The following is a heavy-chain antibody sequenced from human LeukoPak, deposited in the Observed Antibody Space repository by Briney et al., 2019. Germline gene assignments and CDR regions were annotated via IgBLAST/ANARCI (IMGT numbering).Heavy chain of an antibody. V-gene: IGHV3-21*01. D-gene: IGHD2-21*02. CDR3: ALLVVVTDHDAFDI. Sequence: GGSLRLSCAATGFSFSSYAMYWVRQAPGEGLEWVSSISSSSSYIYYADSVKGRFTISRDNAKNSLYLQMNSLRAEDTAVYYCALLVVVTDHDAFDIWGQGTMVTVSS. CDR2: ISSSSSYI. J-gene: IGHJ3*02. CDR1: GFSFSSYA.